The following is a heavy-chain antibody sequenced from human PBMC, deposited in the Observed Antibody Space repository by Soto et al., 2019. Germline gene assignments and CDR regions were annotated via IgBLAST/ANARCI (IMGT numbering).Heavy chain of an antibody. CDR3: VRARSTDSRPDY. CDR2: ITSSSSYI. J-gene: IGHJ4*02. V-gene: IGHV3-21*01. CDR1: GFTLSLYS. Sequence: GGSLRLSCAASGFTLSLYSMIWVRQAPGKGLEWVASITSSSSYIYYEDSLKGRFTISRDNAKNSLFLQLDSLRAEDTAVYFCVRARSTDSRPDYWGQGTLVTVSS. D-gene: IGHD3-22*01.